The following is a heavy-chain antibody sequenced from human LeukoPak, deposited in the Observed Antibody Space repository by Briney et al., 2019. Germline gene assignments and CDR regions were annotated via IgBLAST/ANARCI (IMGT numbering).Heavy chain of an antibody. J-gene: IGHJ4*02. CDR3: ARDGSKWDFDY. Sequence: GASVKVSCKASGNSFSSDYMHWVRQAPGQGLEWMGRIIPSGDITHYSQKLQGRVTITRDTSTTTVYMVLSSLRTEDTAVYYCARDGSKWDFDYWGQGTLVTVSS. V-gene: IGHV1-46*04. D-gene: IGHD6-13*01. CDR2: IIPSGDIT. CDR1: GNSFSSDY.